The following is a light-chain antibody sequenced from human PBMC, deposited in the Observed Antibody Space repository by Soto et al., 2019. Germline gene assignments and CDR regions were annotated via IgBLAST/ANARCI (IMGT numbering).Light chain of an antibody. Sequence: DIVLTQSPLSLAVTPGEPASISCRSSQSLVYSNGYNYLDWYLQKPGQSPQLLIYLGSSRAPGVPDRFSGSGSGTDFTLKISRVEAEDVGVYYCMQALRTWTFGQGTKVEIK. CDR2: LGS. CDR3: MQALRTWT. J-gene: IGKJ1*01. CDR1: QSLVYSNGYNY. V-gene: IGKV2-28*01.